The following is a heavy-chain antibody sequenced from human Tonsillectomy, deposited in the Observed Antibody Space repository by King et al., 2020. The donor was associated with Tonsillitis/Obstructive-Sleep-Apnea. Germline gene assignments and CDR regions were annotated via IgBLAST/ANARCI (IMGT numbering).Heavy chain of an antibody. Sequence: DVQLVESGGGVVQPGGSLRLSCAASGFTVSSNYMSWVRQAPGKGLEWVSVIYSGGSTYYADSVKGRFTISRDNSKNTLYLQMNSLRAEDTAVYYCARACIAAAGYYFDYWGQGTLVTVSS. CDR3: ARACIAAAGYYFDY. J-gene: IGHJ4*02. CDR1: GFTVSSNY. D-gene: IGHD6-13*01. CDR2: IYSGGST. V-gene: IGHV3-53*01.